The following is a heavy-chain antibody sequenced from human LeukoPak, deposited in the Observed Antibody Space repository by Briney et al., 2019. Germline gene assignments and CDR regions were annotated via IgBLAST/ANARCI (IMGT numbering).Heavy chain of an antibody. CDR3: ARDSGRFYMDY. D-gene: IGHD5-12*01. J-gene: IGHJ4*02. CDR2: IKQDGSEK. CDR1: GFTFSHYW. V-gene: IGHV3-7*03. Sequence: GGSLRLSCAASGFTFSHYWMTWVRQAPGKGLEWVANIKQDGSEKYYVDSLKGRFTISRDNAKNSLYLQINSLRADDTAIYYCARDSGRFYMDYWGQGTLVTVSS.